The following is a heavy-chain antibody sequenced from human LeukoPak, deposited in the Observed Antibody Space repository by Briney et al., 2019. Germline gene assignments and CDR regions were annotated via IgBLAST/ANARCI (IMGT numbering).Heavy chain of an antibody. D-gene: IGHD3-3*02. CDR2: ISRSSSYI. J-gene: IGHJ4*02. CDR1: GFTFDSYS. V-gene: IGHV3-21*01. CDR3: ARAIGLADVDFDY. Sequence: GGSLRLSCAASGFTFDSYSMYWVRQARGKGLEWVSSISRSSSYIYYTDSVKGRFTISRDNGKRSLYLQMNSLRAEDTAVYYCARAIGLADVDFDYWGQGIPVTVSS.